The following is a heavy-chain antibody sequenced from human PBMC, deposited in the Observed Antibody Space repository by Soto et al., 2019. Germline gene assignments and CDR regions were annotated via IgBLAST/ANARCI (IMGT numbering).Heavy chain of an antibody. D-gene: IGHD3-16*01. CDR2: INRDGSDK. V-gene: IGHV3-7*03. Sequence: EVHLVESGGGLVQPGGSLRLSCGASGFDFSNFWMTWARQAPGKGLEWVATINRDGSDKYFADSVRGRFSIFRDNVNKSLFLHVNSLRADDTAVYFCVRDGWAVNWGLPDYWGQVTLVTVSS. CDR1: GFDFSNFW. CDR3: VRDGWAVNWGLPDY. J-gene: IGHJ4*02.